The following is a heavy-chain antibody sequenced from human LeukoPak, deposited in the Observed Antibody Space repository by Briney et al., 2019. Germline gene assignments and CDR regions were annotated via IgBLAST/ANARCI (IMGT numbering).Heavy chain of an antibody. CDR2: MSSRSSYR. CDR3: ARATQYCSGGSCYDTWFDP. CDR1: GFTFSSYS. V-gene: IGHV3-21*01. D-gene: IGHD2-15*01. J-gene: IGHJ5*02. Sequence: GGSLRLSCAASGFTFSSYSMNWVRQAPGKGLEWVSSMSSRSSYRYYADSMKGRFTISRDNAKNSLYLQMNSLRAEDTAVYYCARATQYCSGGSCYDTWFDPWGQGTLVTVSS.